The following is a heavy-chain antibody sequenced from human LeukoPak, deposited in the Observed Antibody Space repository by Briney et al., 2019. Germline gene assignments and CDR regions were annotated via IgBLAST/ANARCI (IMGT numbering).Heavy chain of an antibody. CDR3: AKSQREYSSGWYEGVDY. J-gene: IGHJ4*02. D-gene: IGHD6-19*01. Sequence: GSLRLSCAASGFTSSSYAMSWVRQAPGKGLEWVSAISGSGGSTYYADSVKGRFTISRDNSKNTLYLQMNSLRAEDTAVYYCAKSQREYSSGWYEGVDYWGQGTLVTVSS. CDR1: GFTSSSYA. CDR2: ISGSGGST. V-gene: IGHV3-23*01.